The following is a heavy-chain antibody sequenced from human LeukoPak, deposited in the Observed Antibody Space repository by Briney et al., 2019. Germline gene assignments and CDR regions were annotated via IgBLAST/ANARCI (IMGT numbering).Heavy chain of an antibody. V-gene: IGHV4-39*07. CDR2: IFYSGST. J-gene: IGHJ4*02. Sequence: PSETLSLTCTVSSGSISTSNYYWGWVRQPPGKALEWIGNIFYSGSTYYSPSLKSRVTISVDTSKNQFSLKLSSVTAADTAVYYCARDSGSILFDYWGQGTLVTVSS. CDR1: SGSISTSNYY. CDR3: ARDSGSILFDY. D-gene: IGHD1-26*01.